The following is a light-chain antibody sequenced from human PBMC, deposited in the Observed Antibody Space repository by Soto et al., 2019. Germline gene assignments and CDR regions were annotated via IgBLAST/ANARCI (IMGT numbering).Light chain of an antibody. J-gene: IGKJ2*01. CDR2: WAS. CDR3: QQCYATPYT. V-gene: IGKV4-1*01. CDR1: QSVLSSSNNKNY. Sequence: DIVMTQSPDSLAVSLGERATINCKSSQSVLSSSNNKNYLAWYQKKPGQPPKLLIYWASMRESGVPDRFSGSGSGTEFTLTICSLQSEDVAVYYCQQCYATPYTFGQGTKLEIK.